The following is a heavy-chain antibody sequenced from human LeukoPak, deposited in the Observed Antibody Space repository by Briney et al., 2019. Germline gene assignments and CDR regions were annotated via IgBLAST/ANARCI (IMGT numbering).Heavy chain of an antibody. CDR1: GYTFTGYY. D-gene: IGHD6-19*01. Sequence: GASVKVSCKASGYTFTGYYMHWVRQAPGQGLEWMGVINPSDDATSYAQNFHDRVIMTSDTSTSTVYMELRSLRSGDTAVYYCARRLGVGSGWYGAPFDFWGQGTLVTVSS. V-gene: IGHV1-46*01. CDR3: ARRLGVGSGWYGAPFDF. CDR2: INPSDDAT. J-gene: IGHJ4*02.